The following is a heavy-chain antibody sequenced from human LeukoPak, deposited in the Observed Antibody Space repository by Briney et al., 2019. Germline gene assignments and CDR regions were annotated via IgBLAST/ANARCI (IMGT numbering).Heavy chain of an antibody. J-gene: IGHJ5*02. CDR1: GDSVYSNSAA. D-gene: IGHD3-16*01. CDR3: ARDPGGTSPNCFEP. CDR2: TYYRSKWYN. Sequence: SQTLSLTCAISGDSVYSNSAAWNWIRQSPSRGLEWLGRTYYRSKWYNDYAVSVKSRITINPDTSKNQFSLQLHSVTPEDTAVYYCARDPGGTSPNCFEPWGQGTLVTVSS. V-gene: IGHV6-1*01.